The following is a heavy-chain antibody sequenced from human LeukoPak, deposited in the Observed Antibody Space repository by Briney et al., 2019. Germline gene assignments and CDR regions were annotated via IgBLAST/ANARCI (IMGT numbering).Heavy chain of an antibody. CDR2: ISVGGGDT. V-gene: IGHV3-23*01. J-gene: IGHJ4*02. Sequence: PGGSLRLSCAASGFIFSSYVMGWVRQAPGKGLEWVSSISVGGGDTFASDSVKSRFTITRENSKNTLYLQMTGLRVEDTAVYFCAKLNLGEMAYFDSWGQGTLVTVSS. D-gene: IGHD3-16*01. CDR3: AKLNLGEMAYFDS. CDR1: GFIFSSYV.